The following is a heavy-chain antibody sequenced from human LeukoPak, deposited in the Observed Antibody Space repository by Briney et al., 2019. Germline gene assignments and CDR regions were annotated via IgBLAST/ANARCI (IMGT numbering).Heavy chain of an antibody. CDR2: IYPGDSDT. Sequence: GEPLKISCKASGSSFTSYWSGGVRQMPGKGLEWMGIIYPGDSDTRYSPSFQGQVTISADKSISTAYLQWSSLKASDTAMYYCARPRAQHPPHFDYWGQGTLVTVSS. CDR1: GSSFTSYW. D-gene: IGHD6-13*01. V-gene: IGHV5-51*01. CDR3: ARPRAQHPPHFDY. J-gene: IGHJ4*02.